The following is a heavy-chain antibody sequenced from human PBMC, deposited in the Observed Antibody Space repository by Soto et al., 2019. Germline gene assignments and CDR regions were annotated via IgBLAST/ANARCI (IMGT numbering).Heavy chain of an antibody. D-gene: IGHD3-10*01. CDR2: INSDGSDT. CDR1: GFTFSAYW. Sequence: GGSLRLSCAASGFTFSAYWIHWVRHAPGKGLVWVSRINSDGSDTNNADFVEGRFTTSRDNRKNRVYLQMNSLRAEDTGVYYCVRDYGEAGSTNAFDIWGQGTVVTVSS. CDR3: VRDYGEAGSTNAFDI. J-gene: IGHJ3*02. V-gene: IGHV3-74*01.